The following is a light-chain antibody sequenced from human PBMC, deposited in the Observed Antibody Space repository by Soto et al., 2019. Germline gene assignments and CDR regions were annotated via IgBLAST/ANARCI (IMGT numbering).Light chain of an antibody. CDR3: QQCYIYWT. J-gene: IGKJ1*01. CDR1: QTINNC. Sequence: IQMTQSPSTLSASVLDTFTITCRASQTINNCLAWYQQKPGKAPKLLISDASSLEPGVPSRFSGSGSGTEFTLSINSLQPDDFATYYCQQCYIYWTFGQGTRWIS. V-gene: IGKV1-5*01. CDR2: DAS.